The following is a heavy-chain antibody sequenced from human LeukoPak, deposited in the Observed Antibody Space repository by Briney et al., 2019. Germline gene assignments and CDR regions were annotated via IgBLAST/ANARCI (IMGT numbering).Heavy chain of an antibody. CDR3: ARVLRAASWRSYDY. CDR1: GGSISSGDYY. CDR2: IYYSGST. J-gene: IGHJ4*02. D-gene: IGHD5-18*01. Sequence: SETLSLTCTVSGGSISSGDYYWSWIRQPPGKGLEWIGYIYYSGSTNYNPSLKSRVTISIDTSRNQLSLRLNSMTAADTAVYYCARVLRAASWRSYDYWGQGSLVTVSS. V-gene: IGHV4-61*08.